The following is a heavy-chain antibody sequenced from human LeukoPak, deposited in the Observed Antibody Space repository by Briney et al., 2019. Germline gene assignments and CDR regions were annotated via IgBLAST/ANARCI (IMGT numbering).Heavy chain of an antibody. J-gene: IGHJ4*02. CDR3: ARHEVGGSYGQRSHYFDY. D-gene: IGHD1-26*01. V-gene: IGHV4-59*08. Sequence: PSETLSLTCTVSGGSISSYYWSWIRQPPGKGLEWIGYTYYSGSTNYNPSLKSRVTISVDTSKNQFSLKLSSVTAADTAVYYCARHEVGGSYGQRSHYFDYWGQGTLVTVSS. CDR2: TYYSGST. CDR1: GGSISSYY.